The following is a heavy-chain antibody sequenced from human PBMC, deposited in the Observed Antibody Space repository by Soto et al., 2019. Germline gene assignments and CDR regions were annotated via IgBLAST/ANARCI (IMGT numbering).Heavy chain of an antibody. CDR3: AIGVVVPAAIVGGGYYYYGIDV. J-gene: IGHJ6*02. V-gene: IGHV4-31*03. CDR2: IYYSVTT. D-gene: IGHD2-2*02. CDR1: GGSISSGGYY. Sequence: SETLSLTCTFSGGSISSGGYYSSWIRQHPGKGWEGSGYIYYSVTTYYHPSLKSRVTISVDTSKNQFSLKLSSVSAADTAVYYFAIGVVVPAAIVGGGYYYYGIDVWGQGTTFTV.